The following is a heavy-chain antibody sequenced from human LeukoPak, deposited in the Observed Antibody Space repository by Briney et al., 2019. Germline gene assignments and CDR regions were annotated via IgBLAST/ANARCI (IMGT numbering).Heavy chain of an antibody. CDR3: ATASAQGEWSQLVNRYFDY. CDR1: GYTLTELS. V-gene: IGHV1-24*01. CDR2: FDPEDGET. D-gene: IGHD6-13*01. J-gene: IGHJ4*02. Sequence: ASVRVSCKVSGYTLTELSMHWVRQAPGKGLEWMGGFDPEDGETIYAQKFQGRVTMTEDTSTDTAYMELSSLRSEDTAVYYCATASAQGEWSQLVNRYFDYWGQGTLLTVSS.